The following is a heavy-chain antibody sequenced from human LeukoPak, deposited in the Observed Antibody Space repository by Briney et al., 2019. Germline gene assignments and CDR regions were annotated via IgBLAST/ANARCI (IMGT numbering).Heavy chain of an antibody. J-gene: IGHJ3*02. CDR2: INPNSGGT. Sequence: ASVKVSCKASGYTFTGYYMHWVRQAPGQGLEWMGRINPNSGGTNYAQKFQGRVTMTRDTSISTAYMELSRLRSDDTAVYYCARDRGYCSGGSCYSSFDIWGQGTMVTVSS. CDR1: GYTFTGYY. CDR3: ARDRGYCSGGSCYSSFDI. D-gene: IGHD2-15*01. V-gene: IGHV1-2*06.